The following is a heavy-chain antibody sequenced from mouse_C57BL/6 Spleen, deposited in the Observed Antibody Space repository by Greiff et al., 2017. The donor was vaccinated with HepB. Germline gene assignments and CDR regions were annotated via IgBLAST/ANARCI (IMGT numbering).Heavy chain of an antibody. CDR3: ARYDGYYGYYFDY. J-gene: IGHJ2*01. V-gene: IGHV1-81*01. Sequence: QVQLQQSGAELARPGASVKLSCKASGYTFTSYGISWVKQRTGQGLEWIGEIYPRSGNTYYNEKFKGKATLTADKSSSTAYIELRSLTSEDSAVYFCARYDGYYGYYFDYWGQGTTLTVSS. CDR2: IYPRSGNT. CDR1: GYTFTSYG. D-gene: IGHD2-3*01.